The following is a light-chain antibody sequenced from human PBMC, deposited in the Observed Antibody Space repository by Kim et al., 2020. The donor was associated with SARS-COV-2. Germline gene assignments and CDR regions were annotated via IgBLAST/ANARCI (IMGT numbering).Light chain of an antibody. V-gene: IGLV1-40*01. CDR2: GNN. Sequence: QRVTISCTGSSSNIGAGYTVHWYQQLPGTAPKLLIYGNNNRPSGVPDRFSGSNSGTSASLTITGLLAEDEADYYCQSFDSRLTGWAFGGGTKVTVL. CDR1: SSNIGAGYT. J-gene: IGLJ2*01. CDR3: QSFDSRLTGWA.